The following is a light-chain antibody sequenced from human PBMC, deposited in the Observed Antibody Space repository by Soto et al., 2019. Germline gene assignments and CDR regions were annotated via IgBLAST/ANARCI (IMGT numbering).Light chain of an antibody. Sequence: EVVMTQSPATLSVSPGERATLSCRASQSVNANLAWYQQKPGQAPRLLIHGASNRTTGIPARFSGSGFGTEFILTISSLQSEDFAVYYRQQYNTWLWTFGQGTKVEI. J-gene: IGKJ1*01. CDR1: QSVNAN. CDR3: QQYNTWLWT. CDR2: GAS. V-gene: IGKV3-15*01.